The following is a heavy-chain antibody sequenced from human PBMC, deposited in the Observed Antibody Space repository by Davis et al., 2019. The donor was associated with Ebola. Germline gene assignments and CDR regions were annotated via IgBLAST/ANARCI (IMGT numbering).Heavy chain of an antibody. CDR1: GVSITCYY. D-gene: IGHD3-22*01. J-gene: IGHJ4*02. Sequence: SETLSLTCTVSGVSITCYYWSWVRQPPGKGLEWIGYSHYSGSTNYNPSLKRRVIISTDTSRSLFSLTLSSVTAADTAVYYCARLVALYDNSGYAYLDYWGQGVLVTVSS. CDR3: ARLVALYDNSGYAYLDY. CDR2: SHYSGST. V-gene: IGHV4-59*01.